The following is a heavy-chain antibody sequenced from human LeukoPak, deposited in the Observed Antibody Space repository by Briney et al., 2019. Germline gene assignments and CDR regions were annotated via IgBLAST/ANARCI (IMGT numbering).Heavy chain of an antibody. Sequence: GASVKVSCKASGGTFIIYAISWVRQAPGQGLEWMGGIIPIFGAANYAQKFQGRVTITADKSTSTAYMELSSLRSEDTAVYYCARDRSPLWFGEFETPYYYYGMDVWGKGTTVTVSS. CDR3: ARDRSPLWFGEFETPYYYYGMDV. J-gene: IGHJ6*04. CDR1: GGTFIIYA. V-gene: IGHV1-69*06. CDR2: IIPIFGAA. D-gene: IGHD3-10*01.